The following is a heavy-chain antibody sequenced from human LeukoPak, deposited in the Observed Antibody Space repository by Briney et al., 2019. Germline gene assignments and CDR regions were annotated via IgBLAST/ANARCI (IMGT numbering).Heavy chain of an antibody. Sequence: ASVKVSCKASGYTFTSYDSNWVRQATGQGLEWMGWMNPNSGNTGYAQKFQGRVTMTRDTSISTAYLELSRLRSDDTAVYYCARDIDYSNPGDYWGQGTLVTVSS. J-gene: IGHJ4*02. V-gene: IGHV1-8*01. CDR2: MNPNSGNT. D-gene: IGHD4-11*01. CDR3: ARDIDYSNPGDY. CDR1: GYTFTSYD.